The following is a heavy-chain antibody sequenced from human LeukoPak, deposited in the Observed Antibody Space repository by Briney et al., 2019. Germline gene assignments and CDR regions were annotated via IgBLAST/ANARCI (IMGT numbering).Heavy chain of an antibody. CDR2: INPSGGST. D-gene: IGHD6-13*01. J-gene: IGHJ3*02. CDR3: ARGSGIAAAGAGAFDI. CDR1: GYTFTSYY. Sequence: ASVKVSCKASGYTFTSYYMHWVRQAPGQGLEWMGIINPSGGSTSYAQKFQGRVTMTRDMSTSTVYMELSSLRSEDTAVYYCARGSGIAAAGAGAFDIWGQGTMVTVSS. V-gene: IGHV1-46*01.